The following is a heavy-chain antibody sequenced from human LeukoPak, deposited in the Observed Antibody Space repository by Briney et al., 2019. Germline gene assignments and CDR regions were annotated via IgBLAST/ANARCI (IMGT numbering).Heavy chain of an antibody. Sequence: ASVKVSCKASGYTFTSYDINWVRQATGQGLEWMGWMNPNSGNTGYAQKFQGRVTMTRNTSISTAYMELSSLRSEDTAGYYCARVRCSGGSCYYYYYGMDVWGQGTTVTVSS. CDR2: MNPNSGNT. CDR3: ARVRCSGGSCYYYYYGMDV. V-gene: IGHV1-8*01. CDR1: GYTFTSYD. D-gene: IGHD2-15*01. J-gene: IGHJ6*02.